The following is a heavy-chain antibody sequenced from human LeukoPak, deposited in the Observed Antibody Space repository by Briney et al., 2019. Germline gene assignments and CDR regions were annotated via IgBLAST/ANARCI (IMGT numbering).Heavy chain of an antibody. J-gene: IGHJ3*02. CDR1: GFAFKSST. D-gene: IGHD3/OR15-3a*01. CDR3: ASNTYYDRSTGYLFAFDI. Sequence: PGGSLRLSCAASGFAFKSSTMNWIRQAPGKGLQWVSSISSVGSNIYYSDSVKGRFSISRDNAKSSVFLQMDSLRVEDTAIYYCASNTYYDRSTGYLFAFDIWRQGAMVTVSS. V-gene: IGHV3-21*01. CDR2: ISSVGSNI.